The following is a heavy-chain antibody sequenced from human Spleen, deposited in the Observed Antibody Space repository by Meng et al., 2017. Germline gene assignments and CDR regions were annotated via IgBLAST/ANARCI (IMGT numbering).Heavy chain of an antibody. Sequence: QLQLQASGPGLVKSSETLSLTCTASGDSISSGTYYWGWFRQPPGKGLEWIASIHSSGGTYYSPSFKSRVTISGGTSKNQFSLKVTSVTAADTAVYYCARVFDYWGQGTLVTVSS. CDR1: GDSISSGTYY. CDR2: IHSSGGT. CDR3: ARVFDY. V-gene: IGHV4-39*01. J-gene: IGHJ4*02.